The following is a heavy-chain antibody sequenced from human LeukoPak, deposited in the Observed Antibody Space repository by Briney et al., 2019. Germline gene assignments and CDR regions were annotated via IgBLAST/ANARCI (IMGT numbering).Heavy chain of an antibody. CDR2: MNPNSGNT. CDR1: GYTFISYD. D-gene: IGHD1-26*01. Sequence: ASVKVSCKASGYTFISYDINWVRQATGQGLEWMGWMNPNSGNTGYAQKFQGRVTMTRNTSISTAYMELSSLRSEDTAVYYCARVIRGAPTNWFDPWGQATLVTVSS. J-gene: IGHJ5*02. V-gene: IGHV1-8*01. CDR3: ARVIRGAPTNWFDP.